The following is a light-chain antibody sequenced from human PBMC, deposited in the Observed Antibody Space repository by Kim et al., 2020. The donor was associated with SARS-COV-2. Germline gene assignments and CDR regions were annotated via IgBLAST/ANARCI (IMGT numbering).Light chain of an antibody. CDR2: YVT. CDR3: QVWDNIGDHPV. J-gene: IGLJ3*02. V-gene: IGLV3-21*04. CDR1: NIEYKN. Sequence: SYELTQPPSVSVAPGKTATITCAGNNIEYKNVHWYQQKPGQAPVLVMYYVTDRLSGIPERMSGSNSVNKATPTISRVEAGDEADYFCQVWDNIGDHPVFGGGTQLTV.